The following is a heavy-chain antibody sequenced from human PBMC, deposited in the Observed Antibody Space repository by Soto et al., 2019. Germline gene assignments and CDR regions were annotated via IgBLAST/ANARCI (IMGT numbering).Heavy chain of an antibody. CDR3: THKGGRGAGMDV. J-gene: IGHJ6*02. D-gene: IGHD2-15*01. CDR1: GFSLSTSEVG. CDR2: IYWDDDK. Sequence: QITLKESGPTLVKPTQTLTLTCSFSGFSLSTSEVGVAWIRQPPGKALEWLALIYWDDDKRYSPSLKNRLTITKDISKNQVVLTMTNMDPVDTATYYCTHKGGRGAGMDVWGQGTTFTVSS. V-gene: IGHV2-5*02.